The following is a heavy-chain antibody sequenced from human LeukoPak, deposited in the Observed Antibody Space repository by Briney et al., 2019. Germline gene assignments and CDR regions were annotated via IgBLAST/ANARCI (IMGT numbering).Heavy chain of an antibody. J-gene: IGHJ5*01. CDR3: ARESQYSWNDFGWFDS. Sequence: SETLSLTCTVSGGSISRYSWSWIRQPAGKGLEWIGRMHTSGSSNYNPSLKSRVIMSVDTSKNQFSLKLGSVTAADTAVYYCARESQYSWNDFGWFDSWGQGTLVTVSS. D-gene: IGHD1-1*01. V-gene: IGHV4-4*07. CDR2: MHTSGSS. CDR1: GGSISRYS.